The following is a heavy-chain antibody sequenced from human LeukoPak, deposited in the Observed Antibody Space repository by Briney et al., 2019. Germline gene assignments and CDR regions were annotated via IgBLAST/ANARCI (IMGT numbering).Heavy chain of an antibody. V-gene: IGHV1-18*01. D-gene: IGHD5-24*01. CDR1: GYTFTSYG. CDR2: ISAYNGNT. CDR3: ARDPLSSREMATITGWFDP. J-gene: IGHJ5*02. Sequence: ASVKVSCKASGYTFTSYGISWVRQAPGQGLEWMGWISAYNGNTNYAQKLQGRVTMTTDTSTSTAYMELRSLRSDDTAVYYCARDPLSSREMATITGWFDPWGQGTLVTVSS.